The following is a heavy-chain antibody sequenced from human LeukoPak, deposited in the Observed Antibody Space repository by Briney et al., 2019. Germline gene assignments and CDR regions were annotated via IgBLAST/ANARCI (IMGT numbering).Heavy chain of an antibody. CDR1: GFTFSRYS. V-gene: IGHV3-21*01. D-gene: IGHD3-22*01. J-gene: IGHJ4*02. Sequence: GSLRLSCAASGFTFSRYSVNWVRQAPGKALEWVSSISSSSSYIYYADSVEGRFSISRDNAKNSLYLQMNSLRAEDTAVYYCAKAVTPNYDSSGYSAIDYWGQGTLVTVSS. CDR3: AKAVTPNYDSSGYSAIDY. CDR2: ISSSSSYI.